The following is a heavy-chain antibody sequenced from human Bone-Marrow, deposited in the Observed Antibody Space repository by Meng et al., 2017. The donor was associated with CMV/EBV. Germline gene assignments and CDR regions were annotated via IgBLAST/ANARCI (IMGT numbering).Heavy chain of an antibody. D-gene: IGHD3-3*02. CDR1: GFSFSNYG. V-gene: IGHV3-33*01. Sequence: GESLKISCAASGFSFSNYGMHWVRQAPGKGLEWVAVIWYDVSNKHYADSVKGRFTISRDNSKNTLYLQMNSLRAEDTAVYYCAREISYWQNFDYWGQGTLVTVSS. CDR2: IWYDVSNK. J-gene: IGHJ4*02. CDR3: AREISYWQNFDY.